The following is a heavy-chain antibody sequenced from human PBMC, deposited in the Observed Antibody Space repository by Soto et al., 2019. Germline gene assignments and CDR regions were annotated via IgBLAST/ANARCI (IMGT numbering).Heavy chain of an antibody. CDR2: ISYDGSNK. CDR1: GFTFSSYG. J-gene: IGHJ4*02. Sequence: PGGSLRLSCAASGFTFSSYGMHWVRQAPGKGLEWVAVISYDGSNKYNADSVKGRFTISRDNSKNTLYLQMNSLRAEDTAVYYCAKDPYSGYDAPDYWGQGTLVTVSS. D-gene: IGHD5-12*01. V-gene: IGHV3-30*18. CDR3: AKDPYSGYDAPDY.